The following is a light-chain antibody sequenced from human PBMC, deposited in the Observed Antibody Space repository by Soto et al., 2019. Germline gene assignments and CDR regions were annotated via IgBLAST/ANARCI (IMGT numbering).Light chain of an antibody. J-gene: IGKJ4*01. V-gene: IGKV1-39*01. CDR3: QQSYGIPLT. Sequence: DLQMTQSPSSLSASVGDRVTITCRASQSISSYLNWYQQKPGKAPKLLIYAASSLQGGVPSRFSGSGSGTDFTLTISSLQPEDFATYYCQQSYGIPLTFGGGTKVEIK. CDR1: QSISSY. CDR2: AAS.